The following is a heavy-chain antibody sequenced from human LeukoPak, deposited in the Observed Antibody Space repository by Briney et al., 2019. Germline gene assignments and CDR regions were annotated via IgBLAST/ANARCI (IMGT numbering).Heavy chain of an antibody. CDR3: AREGPAYRRPEMATIDS. V-gene: IGHV1-18*01. CDR1: GYTFTSYG. D-gene: IGHD5-24*01. Sequence: ASVKVSCKASGYTFTSYGISWVRQAPGQGHEWMGWISAYNGNTNYAQKLQGRVTMTTDTSTSTAYMELRSLRSDDTAVYYCAREGPAYRRPEMATIDSWGQGTLVTVSS. J-gene: IGHJ4*02. CDR2: ISAYNGNT.